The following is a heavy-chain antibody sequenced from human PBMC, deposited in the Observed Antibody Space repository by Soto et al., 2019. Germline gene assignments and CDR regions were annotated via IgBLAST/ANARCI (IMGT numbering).Heavy chain of an antibody. CDR2: IYYSGST. Sequence: QVQLQESGPGLVKPSQTLSLTCTVSGGSISSGGYYWSWIRQHPGKGLEWIGYIYYSGSTYYNPSLKSRVTISVDTSKNQFSLKLSSVTAADTAVYYCARGSSHDGSGSYFSHYYYYYGMDVWGQGTTVTVSS. D-gene: IGHD3-10*01. CDR1: GGSISSGGYY. V-gene: IGHV4-31*03. CDR3: ARGSSHDGSGSYFSHYYYYYGMDV. J-gene: IGHJ6*02.